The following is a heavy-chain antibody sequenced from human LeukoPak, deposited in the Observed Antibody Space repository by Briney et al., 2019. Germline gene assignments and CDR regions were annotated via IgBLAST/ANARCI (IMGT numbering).Heavy chain of an antibody. CDR1: GFTVSNNY. J-gene: IGHJ5*02. CDR2: IYSGGDT. Sequence: PGGSLRLSCAASGFTVSNNYMNWVRQAPGKGLEWVSLIYSGGDTHYADSVKGRFTISRDSSKNTLYLQMNSLRAADTAVYYCARDPPAVRTNTYAWGQGTLVTVSS. CDR3: ARDPPAVRTNTYA. D-gene: IGHD4/OR15-4a*01. V-gene: IGHV3-66*01.